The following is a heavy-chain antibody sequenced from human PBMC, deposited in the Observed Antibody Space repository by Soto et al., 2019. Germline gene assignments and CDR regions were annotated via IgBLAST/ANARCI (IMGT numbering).Heavy chain of an antibody. D-gene: IGHD2-2*01. Sequence: GSLRLSCAASGFPFSSYAMSWVRQAPGKGLEWVSAISGSGGSTYYADSVKGQFTISRDNSKNTLYLQMNTLRAEDTAVYYCAKSLRPYQLLQSGAFDPWGQGTLVTVSS. CDR1: GFPFSSYA. CDR2: ISGSGGST. V-gene: IGHV3-23*01. J-gene: IGHJ5*02. CDR3: AKSLRPYQLLQSGAFDP.